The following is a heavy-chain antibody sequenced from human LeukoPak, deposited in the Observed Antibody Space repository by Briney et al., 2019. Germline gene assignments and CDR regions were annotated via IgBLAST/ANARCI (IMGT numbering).Heavy chain of an antibody. CDR1: GGSISSGGYS. J-gene: IGHJ5*02. Sequence: PSQTLSLTCAVSGGSISSGGYSWSWLRQPPGKGLEWIGYIYYRGSTYYNPSLKSRFTMSVDTSKNQFSLKLSSVTAADTAVYYCARWYYYGSGSSFDPWGQGTLVTVSS. CDR3: ARWYYYGSGSSFDP. V-gene: IGHV4-30-4*07. CDR2: IYYRGST. D-gene: IGHD3-10*01.